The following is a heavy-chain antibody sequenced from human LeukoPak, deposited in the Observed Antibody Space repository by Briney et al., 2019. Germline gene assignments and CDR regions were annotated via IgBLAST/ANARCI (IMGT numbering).Heavy chain of an antibody. Sequence: ASVKVSCKASGGTFSSYAISWVRQATGQGLEWMGWMNPNSGNTGYAQKFQGRVTMTRNTSISTAYMELSSLRSEDTAVYYCARPHYDILTGYSTYYFDYWGQGTLVTVSS. J-gene: IGHJ4*02. V-gene: IGHV1-8*02. CDR1: GGTFSSYA. CDR3: ARPHYDILTGYSTYYFDY. CDR2: MNPNSGNT. D-gene: IGHD3-9*01.